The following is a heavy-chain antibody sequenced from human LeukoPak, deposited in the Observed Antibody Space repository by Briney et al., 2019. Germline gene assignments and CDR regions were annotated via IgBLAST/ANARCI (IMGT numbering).Heavy chain of an antibody. V-gene: IGHV3-21*01. CDR3: ARETPRTIVVVTVSGNYYYGMDV. CDR1: GFTFSSYS. D-gene: IGHD2-21*02. Sequence: PGGSLRLSCAASGFTFSSYSMNWVRQAPGKGLEWVSSISSSSSYIYYADSVKGRFTISRDNAKNSLYLQMNSLRAEDTAVYYCARETPRTIVVVTVSGNYYYGMDVWGQGTTVTVSS. CDR2: ISSSSSYI. J-gene: IGHJ6*02.